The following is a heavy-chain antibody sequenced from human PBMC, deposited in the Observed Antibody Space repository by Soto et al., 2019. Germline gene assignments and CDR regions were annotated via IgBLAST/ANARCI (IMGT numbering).Heavy chain of an antibody. D-gene: IGHD2-2*01. Sequence: SETLSLTCAVYGGSFSGYYWSWIRQPPGKGLEWIGEINHSGSTNYNPSLKSRVTISVDTSKNQFSLKLSAVTAADTAVYYCARGDCSSTSCATAGAFDIWGQGTMVTVSS. CDR2: INHSGST. CDR1: GGSFSGYY. CDR3: ARGDCSSTSCATAGAFDI. V-gene: IGHV4-34*01. J-gene: IGHJ3*02.